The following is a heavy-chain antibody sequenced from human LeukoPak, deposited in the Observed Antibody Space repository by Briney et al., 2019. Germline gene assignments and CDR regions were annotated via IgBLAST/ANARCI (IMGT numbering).Heavy chain of an antibody. CDR1: GYTFTGCY. D-gene: IGHD5-18*01. J-gene: IGHJ4*02. CDR2: INPNSGGT. V-gene: IGHV1-2*02. Sequence: ASVKVSCKASGYTFTGCYMHWVRQAPGQGLEWMGWINPNSGGTNYAQKFQGRVTMTRDTSISTAYMELSRLRSDDTAVYYCARGNADTAMVKGYWGQGTLVTVSS. CDR3: ARGNADTAMVKGY.